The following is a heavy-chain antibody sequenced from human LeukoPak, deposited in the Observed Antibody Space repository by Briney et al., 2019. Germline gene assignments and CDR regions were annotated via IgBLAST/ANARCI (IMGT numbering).Heavy chain of an antibody. CDR3: ARAPFYYDSSGYPYFDG. J-gene: IGHJ4*02. V-gene: IGHV3-53*01. Sequence: GGSLRLACAASGFTISTNYMSWVRQAPGKGLEWVSVMYTGGSTYYADSVKGRFTISRDNSKNTLYLQMNSLRAEDTALYYCARAPFYYDSSGYPYFDGWGQGTLVTVSS. CDR2: MYTGGST. CDR1: GFTISTNY. D-gene: IGHD3-22*01.